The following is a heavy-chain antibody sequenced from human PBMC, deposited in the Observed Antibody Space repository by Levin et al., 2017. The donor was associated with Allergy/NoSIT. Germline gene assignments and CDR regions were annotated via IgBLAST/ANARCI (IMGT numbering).Heavy chain of an antibody. CDR2: IRSKANSYAT. CDR1: GFTFSGSA. D-gene: IGHD1-7*01. CDR3: TRQGVRTGTTGDYYYYYMDV. V-gene: IGHV3-73*01. Sequence: GESLKISCAASGFTFSGSAMHWVRQASGKGLEWVGRIRSKANSYATAYAASVKGRFTISRDDSKNTAYLQMNSLKTEDTAVYYCTRQGVRTGTTGDYYYYYMDVWGKGTTVTVSS. J-gene: IGHJ6*03.